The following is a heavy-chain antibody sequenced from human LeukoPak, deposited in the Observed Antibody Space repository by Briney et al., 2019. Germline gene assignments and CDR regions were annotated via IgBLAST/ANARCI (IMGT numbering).Heavy chain of an antibody. CDR1: GGSISSYY. CDR3: AISSVAHPYYFDL. V-gene: IGHV4-59*01. J-gene: IGHJ4*02. D-gene: IGHD3-10*02. Sequence: PSETLSLTCTVSGGSISSYYWSWIRQPPGKGLEWIGYIYYSGSSNYNPSLKSRVTISVDTSKNQFSLKLSSVTAADTSVYYCAISSVAHPYYFDLWGQGTLVHV. CDR2: IYYSGSS.